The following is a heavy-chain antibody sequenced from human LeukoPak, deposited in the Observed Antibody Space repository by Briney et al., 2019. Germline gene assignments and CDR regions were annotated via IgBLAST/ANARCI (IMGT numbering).Heavy chain of an antibody. V-gene: IGHV4-34*01. J-gene: IGHJ1*01. CDR1: GGSFSVYY. CDR3: ARAEGYCSSTSCSEYFQH. Sequence: SKTLSLTCAVYGGSFSVYYWSWIRQPPGKGLEWIGEINHSGSTNYNPSLKSRVTISVDTSKNQFSLKLSSVTAADTAVYYCARAEGYCSSTSCSEYFQHWGQGTLVTVSS. D-gene: IGHD2-2*01. CDR2: INHSGST.